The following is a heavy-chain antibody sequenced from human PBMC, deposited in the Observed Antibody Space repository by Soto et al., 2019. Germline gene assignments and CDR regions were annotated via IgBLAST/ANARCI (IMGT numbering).Heavy chain of an antibody. CDR1: GFTFITAW. J-gene: IGHJ4*01. CDR2: IKSKKYGGTT. D-gene: IGHD2-15*01. Sequence: PGGSLRLSCAASGFTFITAWMNWVRQAPGKGLEWVGRIKSKKYGGTTDYAAPVKGRFTISRDDSKNTVYLQMNSLRTEDTALYYCAADLPGHGGGYEFDYWGQGT. CDR3: AADLPGHGGGYEFDY. V-gene: IGHV3-15*07.